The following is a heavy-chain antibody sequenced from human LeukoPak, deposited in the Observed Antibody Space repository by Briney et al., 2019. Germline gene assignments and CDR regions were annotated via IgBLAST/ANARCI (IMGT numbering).Heavy chain of an antibody. V-gene: IGHV4-31*03. D-gene: IGHD5-12*01. Sequence: PSQTLSLTCTVSGGSISSGAYYWSWIRQHPGKGLEWIGYIYYSGSTYYNPSLKSRVTISVDTSKNQFSLKLSSVTAADTAMYYCARGTPLRRDAFDLWGQGTMVTVSS. CDR1: GGSISSGAYY. CDR3: ARGTPLRRDAFDL. J-gene: IGHJ3*01. CDR2: IYYSGST.